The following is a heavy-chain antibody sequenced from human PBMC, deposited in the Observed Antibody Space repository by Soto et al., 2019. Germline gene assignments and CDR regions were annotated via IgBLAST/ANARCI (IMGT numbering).Heavy chain of an antibody. CDR3: ARGYSSSWNDNFDY. CDR2: ISSSSSTI. CDR1: GFTFSSYS. V-gene: IGHV3-48*01. D-gene: IGHD6-13*01. Sequence: GESLKISCAASGFTFSSYSMNWVRQAPGKGLEWVSYISSSSSTIYYADSVKGRFTISRDNAKNSLYLQMNSLRAEDTAVYYCARGYSSSWNDNFDYWGQGTLVTVSS. J-gene: IGHJ4*02.